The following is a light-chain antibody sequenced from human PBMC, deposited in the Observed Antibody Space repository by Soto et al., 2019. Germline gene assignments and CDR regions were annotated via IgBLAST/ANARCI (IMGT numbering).Light chain of an antibody. J-gene: IGLJ2*01. CDR1: SSDVSSYNR. CDR3: SSYTSSSTLV. V-gene: IGLV2-18*02. CDR2: EVT. Sequence: QSVLTQPPSVSGSPGQSVTISCTGTSSDVSSYNRVSWYQQPPGTAPKLMIYEVTNRPSGVPDRFSGSKSGNTASLTISGLQAEDEADYYCSSYTSSSTLVFGGGTQLTVL.